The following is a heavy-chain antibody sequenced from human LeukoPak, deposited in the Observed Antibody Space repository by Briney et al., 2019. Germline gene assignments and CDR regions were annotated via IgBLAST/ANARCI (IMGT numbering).Heavy chain of an antibody. V-gene: IGHV3-23*01. J-gene: IGHJ4*02. CDR1: GITFSSYG. CDR2: ISSTGGTT. Sequence: GGSLRLSCAASGITFSSYGMSWVRQAPGKGLEWVSSISSTGGTTYYADSVKGRFTISRDNSKNTLYLQMGGLRTEDMAVFYCARGSHRRYSSSWYSLWGQGTLVTVSS. CDR3: ARGSHRRYSSSWYSL. D-gene: IGHD6-13*01.